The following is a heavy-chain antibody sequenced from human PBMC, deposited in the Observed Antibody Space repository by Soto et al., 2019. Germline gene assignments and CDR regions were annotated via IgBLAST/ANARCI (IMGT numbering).Heavy chain of an antibody. D-gene: IGHD6-19*01. J-gene: IGHJ6*02. CDR3: ARYRLAEYYYYGMDV. CDR1: GYSFTSYW. CDR2: IYPGDSDT. Sequence: GESLKISCKGSGYSFTSYWIGWVRQMPGKGLEWMGIIYPGDSDTRYSPSFQGQVTISADKSISTAYLQWGSLKASDTAMYYCARYRLAEYYYYGMDVWGQGTTVTVSS. V-gene: IGHV5-51*01.